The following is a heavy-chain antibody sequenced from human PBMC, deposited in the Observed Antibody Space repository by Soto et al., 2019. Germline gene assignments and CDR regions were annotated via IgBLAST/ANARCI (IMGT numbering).Heavy chain of an antibody. CDR1: GGSISSYY. D-gene: IGHD1-7*01. V-gene: IGHV4-59*01. J-gene: IGHJ6*03. Sequence: SETLSLTCTVSGGSISSYYWSWIRQPPGKGLEWIGYIYYSGSTNYNPSLKSRVTISVDTSKNQFSLKLSSVTAADTAVYYCASVELQFYYMDVWGKGTTVTVSS. CDR3: ASVELQFYYMDV. CDR2: IYYSGST.